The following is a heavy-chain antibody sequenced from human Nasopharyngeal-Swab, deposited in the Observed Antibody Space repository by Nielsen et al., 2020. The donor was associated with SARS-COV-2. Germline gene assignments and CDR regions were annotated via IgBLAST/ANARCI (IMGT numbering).Heavy chain of an antibody. CDR2: INPDGSAK. D-gene: IGHD3-9*01. V-gene: IGHV3-7*01. J-gene: IGHJ4*02. Sequence: GESLKISCATSGINFNGHSMSWVRQPPGKGLEWLAKINPDGSAKFYDDSVRSRFTISRDNAQSSLFLQMNSLTVDDTGVYYCAREYFFRLDSWGQGTLVTVSS. CDR1: GINFNGHS. CDR3: AREYFFRLDS.